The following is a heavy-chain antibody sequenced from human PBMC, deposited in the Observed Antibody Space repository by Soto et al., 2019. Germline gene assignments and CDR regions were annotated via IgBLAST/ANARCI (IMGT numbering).Heavy chain of an antibody. D-gene: IGHD6-13*01. CDR1: GFSFSLYA. J-gene: IGHJ4*02. Sequence: EVQLLESGGGLVQPWESLRLSCAASGFSFSLYAMTWVRQAPGKGLEWVSTISGTGSTYYADSVKGRFTISRDNSKATVYLQMNNLRAEDTAVYYCAKRDGAAAAGIDYWGQGNLVNVS. CDR3: AKRDGAAAAGIDY. CDR2: ISGTGST. V-gene: IGHV3-23*01.